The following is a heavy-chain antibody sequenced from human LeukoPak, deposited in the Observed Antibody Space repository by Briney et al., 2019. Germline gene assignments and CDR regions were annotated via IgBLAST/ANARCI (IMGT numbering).Heavy chain of an antibody. J-gene: IGHJ5*02. CDR2: IYHSGST. CDR3: ARGSLQQLVPGYNWFDP. V-gene: IGHV4-38-2*02. Sequence: SETLSLTCTVSGYSISSGYYWGWIRQPPGKGLEWIGSIYHSGSTYYNPSLKSRVTISVDTSKNQFSLKLSSVTAAGTAVYYCARGSLQQLVPGYNWFDPWGQGTLVTVSS. D-gene: IGHD6-6*01. CDR1: GYSISSGYY.